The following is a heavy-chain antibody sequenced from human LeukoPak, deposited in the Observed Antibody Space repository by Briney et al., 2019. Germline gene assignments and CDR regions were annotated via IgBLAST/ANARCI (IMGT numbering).Heavy chain of an antibody. D-gene: IGHD6-19*01. CDR2: IRYDGSNK. CDR3: AKDESTYSSGWSSYDY. V-gene: IGHV3-30*02. CDR1: GFTFRDYG. Sequence: GGSLRLSCAASGFTFRDYGMHWVRQAPGKGLEWVAFIRYDGSNKYYADSVKGRFTISRDNSKNTLYLQMNSLRAEDTAVYYCAKDESTYSSGWSSYDYWGQGTLVTVSS. J-gene: IGHJ4*02.